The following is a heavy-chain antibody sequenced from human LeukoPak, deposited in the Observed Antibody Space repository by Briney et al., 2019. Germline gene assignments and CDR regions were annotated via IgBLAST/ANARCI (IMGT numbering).Heavy chain of an antibody. V-gene: IGHV3-30*18. CDR2: ISYDGSNK. D-gene: IGHD3-10*01. Sequence: PGGSLRLSCAASGFTFSSYGMHWVRQAPGKGLEWVEVISYDGSNKYYADSVKGRFTISRDNSKNTLYLQMNSLRAEDTAVYYCAKDMARITMVRGVINPDYWGQGTLVTVSS. CDR3: AKDMARITMVRGVINPDY. CDR1: GFTFSSYG. J-gene: IGHJ4*02.